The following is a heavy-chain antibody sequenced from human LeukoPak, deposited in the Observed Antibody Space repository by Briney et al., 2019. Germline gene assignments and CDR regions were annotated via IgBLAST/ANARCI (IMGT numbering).Heavy chain of an antibody. J-gene: IGHJ5*02. V-gene: IGHV3-21*01. CDR3: ARDLRGGDFWNRDWFDP. CDR1: GFTFSSYS. CDR2: ISSSSSYI. Sequence: PGGSLRLSCAASGFTFSSYSMNWVRQAPGKGLEWVSSISSSSSYIYYADSVKGRFTISRDNAKNSLYLQMNSLRAEDTAVYYCARDLRGGDFWNRDWFDPWGQGTLVTVSS. D-gene: IGHD3-3*01.